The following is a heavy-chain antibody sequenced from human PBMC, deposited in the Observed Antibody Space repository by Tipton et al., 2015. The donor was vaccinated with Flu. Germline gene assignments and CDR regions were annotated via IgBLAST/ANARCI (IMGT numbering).Heavy chain of an antibody. D-gene: IGHD2-2*01. CDR3: ARTRGGYCSSSSCYADYFDY. CDR2: ISSSGSRI. J-gene: IGHJ4*02. CDR1: GFTFSHYY. Sequence: SLRLSCAASGFTFSHYYMSWIRQAPGKGLEWVSYISSSGSRIYYADSVKGRFTISRDNAKNSLYLQMNSLRAEDTAVYYCARTRGGYCSSSSCYADYFDYWGQGTLVTVSS. V-gene: IGHV3-11*01.